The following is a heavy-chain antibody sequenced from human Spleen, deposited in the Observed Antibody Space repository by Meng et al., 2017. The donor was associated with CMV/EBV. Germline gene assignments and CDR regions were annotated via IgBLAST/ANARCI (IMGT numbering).Heavy chain of an antibody. CDR1: GGSISSYY. D-gene: IGHD3-22*01. CDR2: IYYSGST. J-gene: IGHJ6*02. Sequence: GSLRLSCTVSGGSISSYYWSWIRQPPGKGLEWIGYIYYSGSTNYNPSLKSRVTISVDTSKNQFSLKLSSVTAADTAVYYCARANSSGYLYYYGMDVWGQGTTVTVSS. CDR3: ARANSSGYLYYYGMDV. V-gene: IGHV4-59*01.